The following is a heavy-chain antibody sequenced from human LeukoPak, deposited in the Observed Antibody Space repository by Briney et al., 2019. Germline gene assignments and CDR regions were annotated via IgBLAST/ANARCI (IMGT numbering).Heavy chain of an antibody. Sequence: GGSLRLSCAGSGFTFGGYGMEWFRQTPGKGLEGVAFFAYHGTRAFYADSVKRRFTISRHNSKNTVSVQMDDLRAEDTAVYYCTRYNNDHFDYWGQGTLVTVSS. CDR2: FAYHGTRA. V-gene: IGHV3-33*01. CDR1: GFTFGGYG. J-gene: IGHJ4*02. CDR3: TRYNNDHFDY. D-gene: IGHD1-14*01.